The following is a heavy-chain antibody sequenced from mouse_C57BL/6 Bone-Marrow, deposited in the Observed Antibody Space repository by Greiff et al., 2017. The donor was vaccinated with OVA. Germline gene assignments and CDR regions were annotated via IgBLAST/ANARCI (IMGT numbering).Heavy chain of an antibody. CDR2: SRNKANDYTT. D-gene: IGHD4-1*01. CDR1: GFTFSDFY. Sequence: EVKVVESGGGLVQSGRSLRLSCATSGFTFSDFYMEWVRQAPGQGLEWIAASRNKANDYTTEYNATVKGRFIVSRDTSQSIIYLQMNALRAEDTAIYYCARDALTGAFDYWGQGTTLTVSS. CDR3: ARDALTGAFDY. J-gene: IGHJ2*01. V-gene: IGHV7-1*01.